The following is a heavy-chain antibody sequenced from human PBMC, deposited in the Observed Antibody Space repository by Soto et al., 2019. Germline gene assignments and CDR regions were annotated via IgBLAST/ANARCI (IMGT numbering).Heavy chain of an antibody. CDR2: ISYDGTNK. Sequence: GGSLRLSCAASGFSFSISLMHWVRQAPGKGPEWVALISYDGTNKFYADSVKGRFTISRDNSKSTLYLQVDSLRPEDAAVYYCARDPKTSGGQHWAFNYFDSWGQGTLVTVSS. J-gene: IGHJ4*02. V-gene: IGHV3-30-3*01. CDR1: GFSFSISL. D-gene: IGHD7-27*01. CDR3: ARDPKTSGGQHWAFNYFDS.